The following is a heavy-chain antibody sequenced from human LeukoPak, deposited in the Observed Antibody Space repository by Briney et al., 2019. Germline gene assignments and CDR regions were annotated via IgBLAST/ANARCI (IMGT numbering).Heavy chain of an antibody. J-gene: IGHJ4*02. CDR3: ARTAGVHFDY. CDR2: IYYSGST. D-gene: IGHD2-21*02. V-gene: IGHV4-59*01. Sequence: PSETLSLTCTVSGGSISSYYWSWIRQPPGKGLEWIGYIYYSGSTNYNPSLKSRVTISIDTSKNQFSLKLSSVTAADTAVYYRARTAGVHFDYWGQGTLVTVSS. CDR1: GGSISSYY.